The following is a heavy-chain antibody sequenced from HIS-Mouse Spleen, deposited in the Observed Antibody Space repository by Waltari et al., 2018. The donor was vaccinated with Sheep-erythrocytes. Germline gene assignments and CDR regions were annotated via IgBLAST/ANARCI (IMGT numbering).Heavy chain of an antibody. CDR3: ARVTWELLRRYFDL. CDR1: GFTFSSYA. J-gene: IGHJ2*01. D-gene: IGHD1-26*01. CDR2: ISYDGSNK. Sequence: QVQLVESGGGVVQPGKSLRLSCAASGFTFSSYAMHWVRQAPGKGLEWVAVISYDGSNKYYADSVKGRFTISRDNSKNTLYLQMNSLRAEDTAVYYCARVTWELLRRYFDLWGRGTLVTVYS. V-gene: IGHV3-30-3*01.